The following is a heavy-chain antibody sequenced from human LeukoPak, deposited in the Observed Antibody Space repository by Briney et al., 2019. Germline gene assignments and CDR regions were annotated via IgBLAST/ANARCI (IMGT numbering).Heavy chain of an antibody. CDR3: ARQFGLMRSYRHLDH. Sequence: SETLSLTCSLSGGSISSYYWTWLRQPPGKTLQWIGNVYFNGDTNFNPSLKSRVTISVDTSNNQFSLKLTSVTAADTAVYYCARQFGLMRSYRHLDHWGPGILVTVSA. V-gene: IGHV4-59*08. CDR2: VYFNGDT. D-gene: IGHD3/OR15-3a*01. J-gene: IGHJ4*02. CDR1: GGSISSYY.